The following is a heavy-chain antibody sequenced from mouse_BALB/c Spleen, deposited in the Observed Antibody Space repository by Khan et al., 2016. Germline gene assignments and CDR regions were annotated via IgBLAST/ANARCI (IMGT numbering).Heavy chain of an antibody. V-gene: IGHV3-2*02. D-gene: IGHD1-1*01. CDR2: ITYSGGT. CDR1: GYSITSGYA. J-gene: IGHJ3*01. Sequence: EVQLQESGPGLVKPSQSLSLTCTVTGYSITSGYAWNWIRQFPGSKLEWMGYITYSGGTRYNPSLKSRISVTRDTSKNQFFLQFNSVTTEDTATYYCARDYYGSSFFDYWGQGTLVTVSA. CDR3: ARDYYGSSFFDY.